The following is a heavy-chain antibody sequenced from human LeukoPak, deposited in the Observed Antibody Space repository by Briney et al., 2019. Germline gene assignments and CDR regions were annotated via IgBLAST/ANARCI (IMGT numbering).Heavy chain of an antibody. CDR3: ARDLGGYSSSYAFDI. Sequence: SETLSLTCTVSGGSISSYYWSWIRQPPGKGLEWIGYIYYSRSTNYNPSLKSRVTISVDTSKNQFSLKLSSVTAADTAVYYCARDLGGYSSSYAFDIWGQGTMVTVSS. D-gene: IGHD6-13*01. V-gene: IGHV4-59*01. J-gene: IGHJ3*02. CDR2: IYYSRST. CDR1: GGSISSYY.